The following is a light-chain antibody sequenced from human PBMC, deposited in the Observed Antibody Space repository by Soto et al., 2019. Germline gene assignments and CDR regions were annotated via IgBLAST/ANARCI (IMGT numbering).Light chain of an antibody. CDR3: LQYHNLWA. J-gene: IGKJ1*01. V-gene: IGKV3-15*01. CDR1: QNIYYN. Sequence: ILMTQSPATVSVSPGESATLSCRASQNIYYNVAWYQQRPGQAPRLLIYRASTRAPGVPARFSGSGSGTEFTLDISSLQPEDFTVYSCLQYHNLWAFGQGTKVEI. CDR2: RAS.